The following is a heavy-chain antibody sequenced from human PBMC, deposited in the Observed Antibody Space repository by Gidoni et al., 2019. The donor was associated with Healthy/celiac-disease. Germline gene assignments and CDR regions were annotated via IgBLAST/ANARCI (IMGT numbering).Heavy chain of an antibody. Sequence: QLQLQESGPGLVKLSETLSLTCTVSGGSISSSSYYWGWLRQPPGKGLEWIGSIYYSGSTYYNPSLKSLVTISVDTSKNQFSLKLSSVTAADTAVYSCARRWVQRWLPDAFDIWGQGTMVTVSS. CDR3: ARRWVQRWLPDAFDI. CDR1: GGSISSSSYY. D-gene: IGHD5-18*01. V-gene: IGHV4-39*01. J-gene: IGHJ3*02. CDR2: IYYSGST.